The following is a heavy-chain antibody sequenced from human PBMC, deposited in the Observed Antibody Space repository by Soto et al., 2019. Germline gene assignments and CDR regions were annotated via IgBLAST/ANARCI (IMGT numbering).Heavy chain of an antibody. V-gene: IGHV5-51*01. CDR2: IYPGDSDT. CDR3: ARHVSIAARQGYYYYGMDV. D-gene: IGHD6-6*01. J-gene: IGHJ6*02. CDR1: GYSFTSDW. Sequence: PGESLKISCKGSGYSFTSDWIGWVRQMPGKGLEWMGIIYPGDSDTRYSPSFQGQVTISADKSISTAYLQWSSLKASDTAMYYCARHVSIAARQGYYYYGMDVWGQGTTVTVSS.